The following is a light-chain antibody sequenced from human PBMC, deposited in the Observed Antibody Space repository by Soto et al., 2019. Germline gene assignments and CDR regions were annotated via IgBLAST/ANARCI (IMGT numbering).Light chain of an antibody. Sequence: DIQMTQSPSTLSGSVGDRVTISCRASQTISSWLAWYQQKPGKAPKLLIYKASTLKSAVPSRFSGSGSGTEFTITISSLQPDDFATYYCQHYKSYSEAFGQGTKVELK. CDR1: QTISSW. J-gene: IGKJ1*01. V-gene: IGKV1-5*03. CDR3: QHYKSYSEA. CDR2: KAS.